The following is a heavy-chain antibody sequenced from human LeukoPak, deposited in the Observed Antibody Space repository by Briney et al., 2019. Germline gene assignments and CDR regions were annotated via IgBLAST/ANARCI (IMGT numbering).Heavy chain of an antibody. Sequence: GPSVKVSCKASGYTFTSYGISWVRQAPGQGLEWMGWISAYNGNTNYAQKLQGRVTMTTDTSTSTAYMELRSLRSDDTAVYYCARVGDSGSYMYYMDVWGKGTTVTVS. CDR2: ISAYNGNT. V-gene: IGHV1-18*01. CDR1: GYTFTSYG. J-gene: IGHJ6*03. D-gene: IGHD1-26*01. CDR3: ARVGDSGSYMYYMDV.